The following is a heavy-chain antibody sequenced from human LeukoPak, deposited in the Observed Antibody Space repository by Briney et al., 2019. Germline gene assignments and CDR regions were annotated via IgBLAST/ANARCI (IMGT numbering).Heavy chain of an antibody. Sequence: GGSLRLSCAAPGFTFSSYAMHWVRQAPGKGLEWVAVISYDGNNKYYADSVKGRFTISRDNSKNTLYLQMNSLRAEDTAVYYCARELERLFDNWGQGTLVTVSS. CDR2: ISYDGNNK. D-gene: IGHD1-1*01. CDR1: GFTFSSYA. CDR3: ARELERLFDN. J-gene: IGHJ4*02. V-gene: IGHV3-30-3*01.